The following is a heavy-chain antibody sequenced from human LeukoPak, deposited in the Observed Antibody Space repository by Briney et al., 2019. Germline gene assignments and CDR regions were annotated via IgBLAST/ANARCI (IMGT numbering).Heavy chain of an antibody. CDR2: MNPSGGST. CDR1: GYIFTRYH. J-gene: IGHJ5*02. Sequence: ASVKVSCKASGYIFTRYHMHWVRQAPGQGLEWMGIMNPSGGSTSYAQKFQGRVTMTRDTSTSTVYMELSSLRSEDTAVYFCARDGCSSSSCSAGGNWFDPWGQGTLVTVSS. V-gene: IGHV1-46*01. CDR3: ARDGCSSSSCSAGGNWFDP. D-gene: IGHD2-2*01.